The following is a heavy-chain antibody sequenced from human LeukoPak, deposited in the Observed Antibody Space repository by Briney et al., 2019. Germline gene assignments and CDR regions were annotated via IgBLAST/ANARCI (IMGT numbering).Heavy chain of an antibody. D-gene: IGHD3-3*02. V-gene: IGHV3-15*01. CDR1: GFTIGTAW. Sequence: GGSLRLSCVSSGFTIGTAWMSWVRQAPGKGLEWLGHIKSEGEGATTDYAAPAKGRFAISRDDSKNMTYLQMSSLKIDDTAIYYCIAHFPYFYGFDVWGKGTTVTVSS. CDR3: IAHFPYFYGFDV. CDR2: IKSEGEGATT. J-gene: IGHJ6*04.